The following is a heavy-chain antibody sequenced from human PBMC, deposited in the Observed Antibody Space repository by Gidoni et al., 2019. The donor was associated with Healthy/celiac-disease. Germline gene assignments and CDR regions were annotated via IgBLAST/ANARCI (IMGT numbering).Heavy chain of an antibody. J-gene: IGHJ4*02. V-gene: IGHV2-70*01. CDR3: ARIRYYGSGSYSPPDY. CDR2: IDWDDDK. Sequence: QVTLRASGPALVKPTQTLTLTCTFSGFSLSTSGMCVSWIRQPPGKALEWLALIDWDDDKYYSTSLKTRLTISKDTSKNQVVLTMTNMDPVDTATYYCARIRYYGSGSYSPPDYWGQGTLVTVSS. CDR1: GFSLSTSGMC. D-gene: IGHD3-10*01.